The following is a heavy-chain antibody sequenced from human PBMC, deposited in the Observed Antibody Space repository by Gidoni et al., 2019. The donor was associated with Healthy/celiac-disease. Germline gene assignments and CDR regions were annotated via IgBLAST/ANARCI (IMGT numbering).Heavy chain of an antibody. D-gene: IGHD6-13*01. CDR2: IYYSGST. CDR3: ARVGGGQQLVHFDY. CDR1: GGSSISGGYY. Sequence: QVQLQESGPGLVKPSQTPSLTCTVSGGSSISGGYYWSWIRQHPGKGLEWIGYIYYSGSTYYNPSLKSRVTISVDTSKNQFSLKLSSVTAADTAVYYCARVGGGQQLVHFDYWGQGTLVTVSS. J-gene: IGHJ4*02. V-gene: IGHV4-31*03.